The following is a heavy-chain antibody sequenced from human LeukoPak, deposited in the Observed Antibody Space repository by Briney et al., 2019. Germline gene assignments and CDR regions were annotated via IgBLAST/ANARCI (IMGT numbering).Heavy chain of an antibody. V-gene: IGHV3-7*01. CDR1: GLRFGSFW. J-gene: IGHJ4*02. Sequence: GGSLRLSCAVSGLRFGSFWMSWVRQAPGKGLEWVANINQDGSEKYFVDSVRGRFTISRDNSKNSLHLQMNTLRAEDTAVYYCARERDGRFFDYWGRGTLVTVSS. D-gene: IGHD5-24*01. CDR3: ARERDGRFFDY. CDR2: INQDGSEK.